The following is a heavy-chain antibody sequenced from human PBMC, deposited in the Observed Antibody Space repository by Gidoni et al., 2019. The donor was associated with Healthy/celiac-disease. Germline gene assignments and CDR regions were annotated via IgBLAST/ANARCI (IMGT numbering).Heavy chain of an antibody. CDR2: ISYDGSNK. V-gene: IGHV3-30*19. CDR1: GFTFSSYG. D-gene: IGHD3-22*01. CDR3: ARGGEDYYDSSGYLDAFDI. J-gene: IGHJ3*02. Sequence: QVQLVESGGGVVQPGRSLRLSCAAPGFTFSSYGMHWVRQAPGKGLEWVAVISYDGSNKYYADSVKGRFTISRDNSKNTLYLQMNSLRAEDTAVYYCARGGEDYYDSSGYLDAFDIWGQGTMVTVSS.